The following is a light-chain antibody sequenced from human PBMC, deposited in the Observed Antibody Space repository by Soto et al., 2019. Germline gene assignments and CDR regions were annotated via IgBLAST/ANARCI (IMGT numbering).Light chain of an antibody. V-gene: IGKV1-5*01. J-gene: IGKJ1*01. CDR3: QQYNGYSRT. CDR1: QSIGSS. Sequence: DIQMTQSPSTLSASVGDRVTITCLASQSIGSSLAWYQQKPGKAPHLLISDVSSLERGVPSRFGGSGSGTEFTLSIRSLQPDDFATYYCQQYNGYSRTFGQGTKVDI. CDR2: DVS.